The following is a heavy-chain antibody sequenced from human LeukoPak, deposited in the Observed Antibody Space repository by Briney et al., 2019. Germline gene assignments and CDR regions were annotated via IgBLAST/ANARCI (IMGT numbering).Heavy chain of an antibody. CDR2: INPNSGGT. CDR1: GYTFTGYY. J-gene: IGHJ4*02. Sequence: ASVKVSCKASGYTFTGYYMHWVRQAPGQGPEWMGWINPNSGGTNYAQKFQGRVTMTRDTSISTAYMELSRLRSDDTAVYYCARLLVGSSSFDYWGQGTLVTVSS. D-gene: IGHD6-6*01. V-gene: IGHV1-2*02. CDR3: ARLLVGSSSFDY.